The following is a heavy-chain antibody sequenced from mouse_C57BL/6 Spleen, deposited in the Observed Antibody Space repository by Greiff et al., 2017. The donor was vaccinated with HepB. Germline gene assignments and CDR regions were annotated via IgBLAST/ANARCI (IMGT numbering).Heavy chain of an antibody. V-gene: IGHV1-55*01. J-gene: IGHJ2*01. CDR1: GYTFTSYW. CDR2: IYPGSGST. CDR3: ARERDGNYDFDY. Sequence: QVQLQQPGAELVKPGASVKMSCKASGYTFTSYWITWVKQRPGQGLEWIGDIYPGSGSTNYNEKFKSKATLTVDTSSSTAYMQLSSLTSEDSAVYCCARERDGNYDFDYWGQGTTLTVSS. D-gene: IGHD2-1*01.